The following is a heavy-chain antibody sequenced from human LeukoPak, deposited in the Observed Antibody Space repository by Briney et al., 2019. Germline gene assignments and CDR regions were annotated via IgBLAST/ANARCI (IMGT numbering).Heavy chain of an antibody. V-gene: IGHV3-11*06. Sequence: LSLTCTVSGGSISSGDYYWSWIRQAPGKGLEWVSSISSSSSYIYYADSVKGRFSISRDNAKNSLYLQMNSLRAGDTAVYYCARGGLPYQYVWGSPSGDYWGQGTLVTVSS. CDR2: ISSSSSYI. D-gene: IGHD3-16*01. CDR1: GGSISSGDYY. J-gene: IGHJ4*02. CDR3: ARGGLPYQYVWGSPSGDY.